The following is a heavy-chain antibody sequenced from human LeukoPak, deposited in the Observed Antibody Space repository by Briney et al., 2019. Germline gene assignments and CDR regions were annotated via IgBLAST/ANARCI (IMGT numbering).Heavy chain of an antibody. Sequence: SETLSLTCTVSGGSISSYYWNWIRQPAGKGLEWIGRIHTSGSTNYNPSLKSRVTVSVDTSKNQFSLRLSSVTAADTAVYYCARGKVVAGTPGQNSWDHWGQGTLVTVSS. CDR2: IHTSGST. D-gene: IGHD6-19*01. J-gene: IGHJ4*02. CDR1: GGSISSYY. CDR3: ARGKVVAGTPGQNSWDH. V-gene: IGHV4-4*07.